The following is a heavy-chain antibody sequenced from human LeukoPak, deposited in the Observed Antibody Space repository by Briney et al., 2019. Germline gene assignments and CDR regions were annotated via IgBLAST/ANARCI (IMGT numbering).Heavy chain of an antibody. CDR3: AKPPGGYSGSVFGMGV. V-gene: IGHV3-30*18. CDR1: GFTFSSYE. J-gene: IGHJ6*02. CDR2: ISYDGSTK. D-gene: IGHD5-12*01. Sequence: PGGSLRLSCAASGFTFSSYEMNWVRQAPGKGPEWVAIISYDGSTKFYADSVKGRFTISRDNSKNTLYLQMNSLRAEDTAVYYCAKPPGGYSGSVFGMGVWGQGTTVTVSS.